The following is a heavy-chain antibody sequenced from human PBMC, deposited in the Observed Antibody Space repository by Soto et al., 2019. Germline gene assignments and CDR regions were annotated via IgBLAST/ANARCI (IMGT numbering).Heavy chain of an antibody. D-gene: IGHD1-26*01. V-gene: IGHV4-31*01. CDR3: ARLGGSYAVPHFDY. CDR2: IYYSGST. CDR1: GGSISSGGYY. Sequence: SETLSLTCTVSGGSISSGGYYWSWIRQHPGKGLEWIGYIYYSGSTYYNPSLKSQVTISVDTSRNQFSLKLSSVTAADTAVYYCARLGGSYAVPHFDYWGQGTLVTVSS. J-gene: IGHJ4*02.